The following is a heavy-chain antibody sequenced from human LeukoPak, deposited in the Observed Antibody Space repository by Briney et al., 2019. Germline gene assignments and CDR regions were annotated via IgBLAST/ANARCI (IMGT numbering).Heavy chain of an antibody. CDR1: GFPFSDFH. CDR2: ITSGGGFK. D-gene: IGHD3-22*01. CDR3: ARVRPGSSGSYYRTS. V-gene: IGHV3-11*04. J-gene: IGHJ4*02. Sequence: GGSLRLSCVGAGFPFSDFHMSWIRQAPGKGLEWVSYITSGGGFKYYADSVKGRFSISRDDSKNSVFLQMNSLGVEDTAVYYCARVRPGSSGSYYRTSWGQGTLVTVSS.